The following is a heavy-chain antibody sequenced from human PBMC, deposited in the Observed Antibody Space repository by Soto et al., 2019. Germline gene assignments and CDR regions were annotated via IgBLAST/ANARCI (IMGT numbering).Heavy chain of an antibody. Sequence: PSETLSLTCTVSGGSISSYYWRWIRQPPGKGLEWIGCIYYRGSTNYNPSLKSRVTISVDTSKNQFSLKLSSVTAADTAVYYCARRQKPPIVVNSRAFDIWGQGTMVTVSS. D-gene: IGHD3-22*01. CDR1: GGSISSYY. V-gene: IGHV4-59*13. J-gene: IGHJ3*02. CDR2: IYYRGST. CDR3: ARRQKPPIVVNSRAFDI.